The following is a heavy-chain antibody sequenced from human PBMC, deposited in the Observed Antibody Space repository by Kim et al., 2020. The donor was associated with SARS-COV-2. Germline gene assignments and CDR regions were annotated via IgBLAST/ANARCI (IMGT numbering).Heavy chain of an antibody. D-gene: IGHD1-26*01. CDR3: ARRSPAENYFDY. V-gene: IGHV4-39*01. J-gene: IGHJ4*02. Sequence: YNPSLTSRVTMYVDTSKNQFSLELSSVTAADTAVYYCARRSPAENYFDYWGQGDLVTVSS.